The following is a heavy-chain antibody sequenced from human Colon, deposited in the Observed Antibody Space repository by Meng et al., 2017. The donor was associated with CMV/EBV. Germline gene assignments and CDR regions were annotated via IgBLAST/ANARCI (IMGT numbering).Heavy chain of an antibody. Sequence: GGSLRLSFAAPGFTFSSYSMNWVRQAPGKGLEWVSSISSSSSYIYYADSVKGRFTISRDNAKNSLYLQMNSLRAEDTAVYYCARPLGYCSSTSCPPGYWGQGTLVTVSS. CDR2: ISSSSSYI. D-gene: IGHD2-2*01. J-gene: IGHJ4*02. V-gene: IGHV3-21*01. CDR1: GFTFSSYS. CDR3: ARPLGYCSSTSCPPGY.